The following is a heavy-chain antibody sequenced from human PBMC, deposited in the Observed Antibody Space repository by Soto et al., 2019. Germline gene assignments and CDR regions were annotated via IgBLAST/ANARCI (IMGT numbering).Heavy chain of an antibody. J-gene: IGHJ5*02. Sequence: ASVKVSCKASGYTFTNYGISWVRQALGQGLEWMGWISAYNGNTKYAQKLQGRVTMTTDTSTSTAYMELRSLRSDDTAVYYCARGVGSGSYYNQYNWFDPWGQGTLVTVSS. V-gene: IGHV1-18*01. CDR1: GYTFTNYG. D-gene: IGHD3-10*01. CDR3: ARGVGSGSYYNQYNWFDP. CDR2: ISAYNGNT.